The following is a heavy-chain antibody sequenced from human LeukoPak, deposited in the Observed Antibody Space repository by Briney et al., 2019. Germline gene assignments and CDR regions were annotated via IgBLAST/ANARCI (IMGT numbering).Heavy chain of an antibody. CDR1: GYTFTGYY. V-gene: IGHV1-2*02. CDR3: AREFSDETTPDAFDI. CDR2: INPNSGGT. J-gene: IGHJ3*02. D-gene: IGHD4-11*01. Sequence: ASVKVSCKASGYTFTGYYMHWVRQAPGQGLEWMGWINPNSGGTNYAQKFQGRVTMTRDTSISTAYMELSRLRSDDTAVYYCAREFSDETTPDAFDIWGQGTMVTVSS.